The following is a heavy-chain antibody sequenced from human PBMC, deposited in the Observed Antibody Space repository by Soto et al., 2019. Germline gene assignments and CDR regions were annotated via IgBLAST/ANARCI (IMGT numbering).Heavy chain of an antibody. CDR2: IKQDGSEK. J-gene: IGHJ4*02. CDR3: VRDWAGDFDY. V-gene: IGHV3-7*05. D-gene: IGHD3-10*01. CDR1: GFTFRSYW. Sequence: GGSLRLSCAASGFTFRSYWMTWVRQAPGKGLEWGANIKQDGSEKYYVDSVRGRFTIFRDNAKNSLDLQMNSLGVEDMAVYYFVRDWAGDFDYWGQGTLVTVSS.